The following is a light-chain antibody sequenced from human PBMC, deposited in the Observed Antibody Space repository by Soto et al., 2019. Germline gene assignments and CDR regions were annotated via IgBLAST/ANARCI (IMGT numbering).Light chain of an antibody. CDR3: ASYLTTSPLEV. CDR2: NVN. V-gene: IGLV2-14*01. J-gene: IGLJ1*01. CDR1: SSDVGSYDY. Sequence: QSALIQPPSVSGSPGQSVTISCTGTSSDVGSYDYVSWYQQHPGTVPKPMIYNVNTQPSGVSSRFSGSKSGNTASLTISGLQAADEADYYCASYLTTSPLEVFGTGTKVTVL.